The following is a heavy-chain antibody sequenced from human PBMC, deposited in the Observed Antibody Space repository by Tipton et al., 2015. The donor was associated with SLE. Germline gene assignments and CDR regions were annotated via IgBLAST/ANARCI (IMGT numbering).Heavy chain of an antibody. CDR1: GGSISSHY. D-gene: IGHD4-17*01. Sequence: TLSLTCTVSGGSISSHYWSWIRQPPGKGLEWIREINHSGSTNYNPSLKSRVTISVDTSKNQFSLKLSSVTAADTAVYYCVYGDWLGLDYWGQGTLVTVSS. V-gene: IGHV4-34*01. CDR3: VYGDWLGLDY. J-gene: IGHJ4*02. CDR2: INHSGST.